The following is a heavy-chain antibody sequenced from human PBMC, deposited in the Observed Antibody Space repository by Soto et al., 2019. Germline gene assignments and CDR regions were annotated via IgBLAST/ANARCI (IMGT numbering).Heavy chain of an antibody. CDR2: ISGHNGNT. CDR1: GYTFTSYG. Sequence: QVQLVQSGAEVKKPGASVKVSCKASGYTFTSYGISWVRQAPGQGLEWLGWISGHNGNTNYAQKLQGRVTMTTDTSMSTAYMELRRLRSDDTAVYYCARDLAVGLVDYWGQGTLVTVSS. D-gene: IGHD6-19*01. CDR3: ARDLAVGLVDY. J-gene: IGHJ4*02. V-gene: IGHV1-18*01.